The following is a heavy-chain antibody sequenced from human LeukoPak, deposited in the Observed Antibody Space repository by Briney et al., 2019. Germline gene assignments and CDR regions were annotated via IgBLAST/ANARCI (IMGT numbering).Heavy chain of an antibody. D-gene: IGHD3-22*01. CDR2: INPNSGDT. CDR3: ARDDSIYNY. V-gene: IGHV1-2*02. J-gene: IGHJ4*02. CDR1: GYTFTGYY. Sequence: GASVKVSCKAPGYTFTGYYMHWVRQAPGQGLEWMGWINPNSGDTNYAQKFQGRVTMTTDTSTSTAYMELRSLRSDDTAVYYCARDDSIYNYWGQGTLVTVSS.